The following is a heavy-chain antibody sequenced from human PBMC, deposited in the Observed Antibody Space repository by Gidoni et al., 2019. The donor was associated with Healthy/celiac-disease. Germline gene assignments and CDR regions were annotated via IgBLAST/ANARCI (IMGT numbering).Heavy chain of an antibody. D-gene: IGHD3-10*01. Sequence: EVQLLASGGGLVQPGGSLRLSCAASGFTFSSYAMSWVRQAPGKGLEWVSAISGSGGSTYYADSVKGRFTISRDNSKNTLYLQMNSLRAEDTAVYYCAKLTGVPLWFGLPDEIDYWGQGTLVTVSS. V-gene: IGHV3-23*01. CDR1: GFTFSSYA. CDR3: AKLTGVPLWFGLPDEIDY. CDR2: ISGSGGST. J-gene: IGHJ4*02.